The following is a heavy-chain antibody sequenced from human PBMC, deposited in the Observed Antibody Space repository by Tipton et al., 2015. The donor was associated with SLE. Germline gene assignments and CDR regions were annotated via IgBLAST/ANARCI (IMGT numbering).Heavy chain of an antibody. Sequence: LRLSCTVSGGSVSSNYWSWIRQPPGKGLEWIGYIDYRDITNYNPSLKSRVTMSIDTSKNQFSLKLSSVTAADTAVYYCARGGLGYSYYYYMDVWGKGTTVTVSS. D-gene: IGHD5-18*01. V-gene: IGHV4-59*02. CDR2: IDYRDIT. CDR1: GGSVSSNY. J-gene: IGHJ6*03. CDR3: ARGGLGYSYYYYMDV.